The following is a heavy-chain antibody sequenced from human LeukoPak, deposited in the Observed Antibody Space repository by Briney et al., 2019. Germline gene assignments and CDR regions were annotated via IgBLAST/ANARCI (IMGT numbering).Heavy chain of an antibody. V-gene: IGHV3-21*01. CDR3: ARYYYDSSGYYYGPFDY. D-gene: IGHD3-22*01. J-gene: IGHJ4*02. CDR1: GFTFSSYS. CDR2: ISSSSSYI. Sequence: GGSLRLSCAASGFTFSSYSMNWVRQAPGKGLEWVSSISSSSSYIYYADSVKGRFTISRDNAKNSLYLQMNSLRAEDTAVYYCARYYYDSSGYYYGPFDYWGQGTLVTVSS.